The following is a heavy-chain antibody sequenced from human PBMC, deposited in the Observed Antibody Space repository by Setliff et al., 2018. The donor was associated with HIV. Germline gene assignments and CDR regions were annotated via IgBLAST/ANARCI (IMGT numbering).Heavy chain of an antibody. CDR1: GYTFTDYF. J-gene: IGHJ4*02. CDR2: ISPHNGDK. V-gene: IGHV1-2*02. Sequence: ASVKVSCKASGYTFTDYFLHWVRQAPGQGLEWMGWISPHNGDKNIPQVRDRVTLTRDTSISTAYMELSGLRSDDTAMYYCARQLSNSLDYWGQGTLVTVSS. CDR3: ARQLSNSLDY. D-gene: IGHD7-27*01.